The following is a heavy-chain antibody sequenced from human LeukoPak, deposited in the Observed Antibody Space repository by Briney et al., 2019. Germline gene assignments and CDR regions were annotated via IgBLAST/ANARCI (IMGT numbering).Heavy chain of an antibody. D-gene: IGHD1-26*01. Sequence: GGSLRLSCAASGFTFSSYAMSWVRPAPGKGLEWVSAISGSGGSTYYADSVKGRFTISRDNSKNTLYLQMNSLRAEDTAVYYCAKGGSYCPVAYWGQGTLVTVSS. CDR3: AKGGSYCPVAY. V-gene: IGHV3-23*01. J-gene: IGHJ4*02. CDR2: ISGSGGST. CDR1: GFTFSSYA.